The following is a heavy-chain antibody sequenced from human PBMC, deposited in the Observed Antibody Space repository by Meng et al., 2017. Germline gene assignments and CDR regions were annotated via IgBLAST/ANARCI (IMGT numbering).Heavy chain of an antibody. CDR3: ARVEMATIGVFDY. CDR1: GGSISSYY. Sequence: QGSGPGTVKPSDTRALTCTGSGGSISSYYWSWIRKPPGKGLEWIGYIYYSGSTNYNPSLKSRVTISVDTSKNQFSLKLSSVTAADTAVYYCARVEMATIGVFDYWGQGTLVTVSS. CDR2: IYYSGST. D-gene: IGHD5-24*01. V-gene: IGHV4-59*01. J-gene: IGHJ4*02.